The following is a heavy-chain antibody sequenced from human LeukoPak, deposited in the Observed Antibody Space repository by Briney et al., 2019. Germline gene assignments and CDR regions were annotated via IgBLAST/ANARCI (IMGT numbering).Heavy chain of an antibody. J-gene: IGHJ4*02. CDR3: ARIGTES. D-gene: IGHD1-14*01. CDR2: IYHSGST. V-gene: IGHV4-38-2*02. CDR1: GYSISSGYY. Sequence: SETLSRTCTVSGYSISSGYYWGWIRQPPGKGLEWIGSIYHSGSTYYNPSLKSRVTISVDTSKNQFSLKLSSVTAADTAVYYCARIGTESWGQGTLVTVSS.